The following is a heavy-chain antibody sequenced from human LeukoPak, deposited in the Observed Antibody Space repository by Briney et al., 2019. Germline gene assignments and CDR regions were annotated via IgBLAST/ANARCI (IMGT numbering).Heavy chain of an antibody. V-gene: IGHV3-74*01. CDR3: PKGPNYFDS. J-gene: IGHJ4*02. Sequence: SGGSLRLSCAASGFRFSNYWMHWVRQAPGKGLVWVTRMNSDGSATYYADSVQGRFTISRDNAKNTLYLQMNSLRAEDTAMYFCPKGPNYFDSWGQGTLVTVSS. CDR2: MNSDGSAT. CDR1: GFRFSNYW.